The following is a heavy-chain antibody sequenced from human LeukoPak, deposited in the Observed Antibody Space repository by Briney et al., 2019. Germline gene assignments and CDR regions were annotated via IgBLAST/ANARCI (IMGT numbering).Heavy chain of an antibody. CDR2: FYYSGST. CDR3: ARRNEIPTILTGSIDAFDI. Sequence: PSQTLSLTCAVSGGSISRGGYSWSWIRQPPGKGLEWIGYFYYSGSTYYNPSLKSRVTISLDTSKNQFSLKLSSVTAADTAVYYCARRNEIPTILTGSIDAFDIWGQGTMVTVSS. CDR1: GGSISRGGYS. V-gene: IGHV4-30-4*07. J-gene: IGHJ3*02. D-gene: IGHD3-9*01.